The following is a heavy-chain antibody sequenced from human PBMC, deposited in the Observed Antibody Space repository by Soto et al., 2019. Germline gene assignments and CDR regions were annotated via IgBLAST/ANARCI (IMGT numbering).Heavy chain of an antibody. CDR3: AREFWSGPFDY. D-gene: IGHD3-3*01. CDR1: GFTFSSYG. V-gene: IGHV3-33*01. Sequence: QLVESGGGVVQPGRSRRLSCAASGFTFSSYGMHWVRQAPGKGLEWVAVIWDDGTNNYYADSVKGRFTISRDNSKNTLYLQMNSLRAEDTAVYYCAREFWSGPFDYWGQGTLVTVSS. CDR2: IWDDGTNN. J-gene: IGHJ4*02.